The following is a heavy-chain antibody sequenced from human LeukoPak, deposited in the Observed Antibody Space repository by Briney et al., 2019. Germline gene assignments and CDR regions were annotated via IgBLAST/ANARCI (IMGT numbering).Heavy chain of an antibody. CDR1: GGSFSGYY. CDR3: ARDNGPGYYKDY. D-gene: IGHD3-9*01. Sequence: PSETLSLTCAVYGGSFSGYYWSWIRQPPGKGLEWIGEINHSGSTNYNPSLKSRVTISVDTSKNQFSLKLSSVTAADTAVYYCARDNGPGYYKDYWGQGTLVTVSS. J-gene: IGHJ4*02. V-gene: IGHV4-34*01. CDR2: INHSGST.